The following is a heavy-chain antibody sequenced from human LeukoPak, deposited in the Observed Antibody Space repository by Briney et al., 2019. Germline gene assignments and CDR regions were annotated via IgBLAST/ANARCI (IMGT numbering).Heavy chain of an antibody. CDR1: GGTFSSYA. V-gene: IGHV1-2*02. J-gene: IGHJ4*02. D-gene: IGHD6-19*01. CDR2: INPNSGGT. CDR3: ARDGAVAGTSLFDY. Sequence: ASVTVSCKASGGTFSSYAISWVRQAPGQGLEWMGGINPNSGGTNYAQKFQGRVTMTRDTSISTAYMELSRLRSDDTAVYYCARDGAVAGTSLFDYWGQGTLVTVSS.